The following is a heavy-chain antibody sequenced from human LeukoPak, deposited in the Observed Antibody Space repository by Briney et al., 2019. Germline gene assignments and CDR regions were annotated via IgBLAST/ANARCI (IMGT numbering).Heavy chain of an antibody. CDR2: ISYEGSNK. CDR3: ARVGGSGDYYDSSGYYYFDY. D-gene: IGHD3-22*01. J-gene: IGHJ4*02. V-gene: IGHV3-30-3*01. CDR1: GFTFSDAA. Sequence: PGGSLRLSCEASGFTFSDAAMHWVRQAPGKGLEGVAVISYEGSNKYYADSVKGRFTISRDNPKNTLYLQMNSLRAEDTAVYYCARVGGSGDYYDSSGYYYFDYWGQGTLVTVSS.